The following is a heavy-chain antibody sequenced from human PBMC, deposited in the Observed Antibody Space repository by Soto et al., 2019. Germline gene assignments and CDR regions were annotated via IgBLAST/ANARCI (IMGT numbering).Heavy chain of an antibody. CDR2: ISYDGSNK. Sequence: QVQLVESGGGVVQPGRSLRLSCAASGFTFSSYAMHWVRQAPGKGLEWVAVISYDGSNKYYADSVKGRFTISRDNSKNTLYLQMNSLRAEDTAVYYCARDDRGSTSQGLGMDVWGQGTTVTVSS. CDR1: GFTFSSYA. V-gene: IGHV3-30-3*01. J-gene: IGHJ6*02. D-gene: IGHD2-2*01. CDR3: ARDDRGSTSQGLGMDV.